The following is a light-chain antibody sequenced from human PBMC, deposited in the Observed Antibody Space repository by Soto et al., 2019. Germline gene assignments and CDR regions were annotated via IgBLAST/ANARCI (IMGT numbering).Light chain of an antibody. CDR1: QSVSSY. CDR2: DAS. J-gene: IGKJ1*01. V-gene: IGKV3-11*01. Sequence: EIGLSQSPATVSLSKGERATLSCRASQSVSSYLSWYQQKPGQAPRLLIYDASNRATGIPARFSGSGSGTEFTLTISSLQPDDSATYNCQQYNSYRAFGQGTKVAIK. CDR3: QQYNSYRA.